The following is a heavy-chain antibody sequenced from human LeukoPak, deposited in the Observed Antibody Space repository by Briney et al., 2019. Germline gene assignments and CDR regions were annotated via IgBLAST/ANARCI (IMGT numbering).Heavy chain of an antibody. D-gene: IGHD4-17*01. CDR1: GYTFSSYA. Sequence: GASVKVSCKTSGYTFSSYAITWLRQTPGQGLEWMGWIRPYNDDTNYAQNFQARVAITADTSTKTVYMELRSLTSDDTAVYFCAREGSYGDYLTLDYWGQGTLVTVSS. J-gene: IGHJ4*02. V-gene: IGHV1-18*04. CDR3: AREGSYGDYLTLDY. CDR2: IRPYNDDT.